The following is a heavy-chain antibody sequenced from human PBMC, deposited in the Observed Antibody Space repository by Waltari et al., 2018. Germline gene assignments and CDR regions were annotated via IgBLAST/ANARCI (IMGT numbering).Heavy chain of an antibody. CDR1: GFTFSSYG. CDR3: AKDRGTRGAAACDY. J-gene: IGHJ4*02. D-gene: IGHD6-13*01. CDR2: IWYDGSNK. V-gene: IGHV3-30*18. Sequence: QVQLVESGGGVVQPGRSLRLSCAASGFTFSSYGMHWVGQAPGKGLEWVAVIWYDGSNKYYADSVKGRFTISRDNSKNTLYLQMNSLRAEDTAVYYCAKDRGTRGAAACDYWGQGTLVTVSS.